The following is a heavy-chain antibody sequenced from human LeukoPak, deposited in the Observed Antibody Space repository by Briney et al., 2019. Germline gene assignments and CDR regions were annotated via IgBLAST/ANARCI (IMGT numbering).Heavy chain of an antibody. V-gene: IGHV3-23*01. J-gene: IGHJ4*02. CDR3: AKVGGGNTRGNFDY. D-gene: IGHD4-23*01. CDR2: LSGSGVGT. CDR1: GFAFSSYA. Sequence: GASLRLSCAASGFAFSSYAMSWVRQAPGKGLEWVSTLSGSGVGTYYADSVRGRFTISRDNSKTTMYLQMNSLRAEDTAVYYCAKVGGGNTRGNFDYWGQGTLVTVSS.